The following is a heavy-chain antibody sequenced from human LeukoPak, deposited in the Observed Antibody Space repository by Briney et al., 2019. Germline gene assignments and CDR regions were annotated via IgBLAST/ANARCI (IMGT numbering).Heavy chain of an antibody. CDR2: IIPILGIA. D-gene: IGHD3-22*01. CDR1: GGTXSSYA. V-gene: IGHV1-69*04. Sequence: ASVKVSCKASGGTXSSYAISWVRQAPGQGLEWMGRIIPILGIANYAQKSQGRVTITADKSTSTAYMELSSLRSEDTAVYYCARDPVYYDSSGTHYFDYWGQGTLVTVSS. CDR3: ARDPVYYDSSGTHYFDY. J-gene: IGHJ4*02.